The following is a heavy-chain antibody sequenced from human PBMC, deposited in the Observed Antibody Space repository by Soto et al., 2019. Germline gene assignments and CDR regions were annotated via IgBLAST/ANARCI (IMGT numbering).Heavy chain of an antibody. CDR2: INAGNGNT. V-gene: IGHV1-3*01. CDR3: ARGPTQADFDY. Sequence: ASVKVSCKASGYTFTSYAMHWVRQAPGQRLEWMGWINAGNGNTKYSQKFQGRFTISRDNSKNTLYLQMNSLRAEDTAVYYCARGPTQADFDYWGQGTLVTVSS. CDR1: GYTFTSYA. J-gene: IGHJ4*02.